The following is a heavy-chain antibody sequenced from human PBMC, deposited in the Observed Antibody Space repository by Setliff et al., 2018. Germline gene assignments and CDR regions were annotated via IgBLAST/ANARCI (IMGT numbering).Heavy chain of an antibody. J-gene: IGHJ6*03. CDR2: VYYSSVA. Sequence: SETLSLTCTVSGASISSSSYYWGWIRQPPGKGLEWIGTVYYSSVAYYNPSLKSRVTMSIDTSKNQFSLKLNPVTAADMAVYYCAREQWLDPPGYYYMDVWAKGTTVTSP. CDR1: GASISSSSYY. V-gene: IGHV4-39*07. CDR3: AREQWLDPPGYYYMDV. D-gene: IGHD6-19*01.